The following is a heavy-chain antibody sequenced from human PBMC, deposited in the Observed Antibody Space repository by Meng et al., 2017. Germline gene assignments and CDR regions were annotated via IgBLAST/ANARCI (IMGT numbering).Heavy chain of an antibody. D-gene: IGHD6-19*01. CDR2: IYYSGST. CDR1: GGSISSSSYY. CDR3: AGGRVAVAGSGGIDY. J-gene: IGHJ4*02. V-gene: IGHV4-39*07. Sequence: GSLRLSCTVSGGSISSSSYYWGWIRQPPGKGLEWIGSIYYSGSTYYNPSLKSRVTISVDTSKNQFSLKLSSVTAADTAVYYCAGGRVAVAGSGGIDYWGQGTLVTVSS.